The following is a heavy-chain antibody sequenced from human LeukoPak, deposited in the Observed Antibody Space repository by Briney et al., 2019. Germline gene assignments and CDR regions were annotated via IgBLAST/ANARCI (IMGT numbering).Heavy chain of an antibody. CDR1: GFIFSYYW. D-gene: IGHD7-27*01. CDR3: AIDPNWGTHS. CDR2: IKHDGGET. J-gene: IGHJ4*02. Sequence: GGSLRLSCTASGFIFSYYWLSWVRQAPGKGPEWVASIKHDGGETHYVGSVEGRFTISRDNFKNALYLQMNSLRVEDTAVYYCAIDPNWGTHSWGQGVLVTVSS. V-gene: IGHV3-7*05.